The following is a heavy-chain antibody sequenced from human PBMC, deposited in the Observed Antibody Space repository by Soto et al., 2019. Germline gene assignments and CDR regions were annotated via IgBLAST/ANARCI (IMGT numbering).Heavy chain of an antibody. CDR3: ARGGGGDLYGMDV. CDR2: INHSGIT. J-gene: IGHJ6*02. Sequence: QVQLQQWGAGLSKPSETLSLTCALYDGSFRGYYWSWVRQPPGKGLEWIGEINHSGITNYTPSLKSRFTRSVAKSNSQFSLELSSVTAADTAVYYCARGGGGDLYGMDVWGQGTTVTVSS. D-gene: IGHD2-21*02. CDR1: DGSFRGYY. V-gene: IGHV4-34*01.